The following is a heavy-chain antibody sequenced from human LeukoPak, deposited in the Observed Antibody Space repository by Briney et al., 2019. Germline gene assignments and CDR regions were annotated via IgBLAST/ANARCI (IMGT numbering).Heavy chain of an antibody. Sequence: ASVKVSCTASGYTFTSYYMHWVRQAPGQGLEWMGIINPSGGSTSYAQKFQGRVTMTRDTSTSTVYMELSSLRSEDTAVYYCATRNGGYYDILTGYRPPQPDYYYGMDVWGQGTTVTVSS. CDR2: INPSGGST. J-gene: IGHJ6*02. D-gene: IGHD3-9*01. CDR3: ATRNGGYYDILTGYRPPQPDYYYGMDV. CDR1: GYTFTSYY. V-gene: IGHV1-46*01.